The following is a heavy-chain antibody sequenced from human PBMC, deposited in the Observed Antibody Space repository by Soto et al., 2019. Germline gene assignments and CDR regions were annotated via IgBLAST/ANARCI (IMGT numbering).Heavy chain of an antibody. V-gene: IGHV3-21*01. J-gene: IGHJ4*02. CDR2: ISSSSSYI. D-gene: IGHD2-21*01. CDR1: GFTFSSYS. CDR3: ARDAACGGDCYPDY. Sequence: GGSLRLSCAASGFTFSSYSMNWVRQAPGKGLEWVSSISSSSSYIYYADSVKGRFTISRDNAKNSLYLQMNSLRAEDTAVYYCARDAACGGDCYPDYWGQGTLVTVSS.